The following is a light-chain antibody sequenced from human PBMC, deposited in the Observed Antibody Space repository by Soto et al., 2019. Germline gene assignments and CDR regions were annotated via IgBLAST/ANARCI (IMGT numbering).Light chain of an antibody. CDR2: GAS. J-gene: IGKJ2*01. V-gene: IGKV3-20*01. CDR1: QSVRSIY. CDR3: QQYGSSPRYT. Sequence: EVVLTQSPGTLSLSPGERATLSCRASQSVRSIYLAWYQQKPGQAPRLLIYGASSRATGIPDRFSGSGSGTDFTLTISRLEPEDFAVYYCQQYGSSPRYTFGQGTKLEIK.